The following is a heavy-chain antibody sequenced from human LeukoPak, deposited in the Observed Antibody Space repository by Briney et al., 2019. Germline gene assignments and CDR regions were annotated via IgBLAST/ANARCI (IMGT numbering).Heavy chain of an antibody. CDR2: SHYSGST. CDR1: TGSLSSYY. Sequence: SETLSLTCTLSTGSLSSYYWSWIRQPPGKGLEWIGYSHYSGSTNYNPSLKSRVIISVDTSKNQFSLKLSSVTAADTAVYYCAREGTGMSYWGQGTLVTVSS. D-gene: IGHD1-14*01. J-gene: IGHJ4*02. V-gene: IGHV4-59*12. CDR3: AREGTGMSY.